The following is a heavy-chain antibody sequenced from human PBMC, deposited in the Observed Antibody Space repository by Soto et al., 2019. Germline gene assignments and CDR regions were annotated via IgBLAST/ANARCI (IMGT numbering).Heavy chain of an antibody. CDR3: ARVRIAAAGPFDY. D-gene: IGHD6-13*01. CDR2: INHSGST. Sequence: SETLSHTCAVYGGSFSGYYWIWIRQPPGKGLEWIGEINHSGSTNYNPSLKSRVTISVDTSKNQFSLKLSSVTAADTAVYYCARVRIAAAGPFDYWGQGTLVTVSS. CDR1: GGSFSGYY. J-gene: IGHJ4*02. V-gene: IGHV4-34*01.